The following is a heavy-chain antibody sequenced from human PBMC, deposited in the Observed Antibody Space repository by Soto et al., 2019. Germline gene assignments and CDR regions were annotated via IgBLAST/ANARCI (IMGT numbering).Heavy chain of an antibody. CDR2: IYYIGST. J-gene: IGHJ5*02. CDR1: GDSITNSNYY. Sequence: PSETLSLTCTVSGDSITNSNYYWGWFRQPPGKGLEWIASIYYIGSTFYNPSLKCRVTISVDTSNNQFSLNLNSVTASDTAVYYCAGRNSLASVSLNCRELSNYTWIEPWGPGTLLTVS. CDR3: AGRNSLASVSLNCRELSNYTWIEP. D-gene: IGHD3-16*02. V-gene: IGHV4-39*01.